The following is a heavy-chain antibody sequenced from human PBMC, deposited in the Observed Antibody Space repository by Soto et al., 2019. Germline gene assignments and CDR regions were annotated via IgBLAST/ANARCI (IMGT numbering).Heavy chain of an antibody. CDR3: ARDPWNYVSGWFDP. CDR2: IIPIFGTA. D-gene: IGHD1-7*01. CDR1: GGTFSSYA. J-gene: IGHJ5*02. V-gene: IGHV1-69*13. Sequence: SVKVSCKASGGTFSSYAISWVRQAPGQGLEWMGGIIPIFGTANYAQKFQGRVTITADESTSTAYMELSSLRSEDTAVYYCARDPWNYVSGWFDPWGQGTLVTVS.